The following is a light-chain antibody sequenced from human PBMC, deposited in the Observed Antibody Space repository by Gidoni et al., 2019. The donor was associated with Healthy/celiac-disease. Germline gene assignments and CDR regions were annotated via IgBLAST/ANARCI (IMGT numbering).Light chain of an antibody. V-gene: IGLV3-1*01. CDR3: QAWDSSYVV. Sequence: SYELTHPPSVSVSPGQTASITCSGVRLGDKYACWYQQKPGQSPVLVIYQDSKRHSGIPERFSGYNSGNTATLTISGTQAMDEADYYCQAWDSSYVVFGGGTKLSVL. J-gene: IGLJ2*01. CDR2: QDS. CDR1: RLGDKY.